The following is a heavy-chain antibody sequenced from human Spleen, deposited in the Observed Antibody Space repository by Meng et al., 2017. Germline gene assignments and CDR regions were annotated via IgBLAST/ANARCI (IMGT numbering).Heavy chain of an antibody. CDR1: GGSFSDYY. J-gene: IGHJ4*02. V-gene: IGHV4-34*01. Sequence: GPLQEAGPGLVKPSETLSLTCVVSGGSFSDYYWSWIRQPPGKGLEWIGEINHSGSTNYNPSLESRATISVDTSQNNLSLKLSSVTAADSAVYYCARGPTTMAHDFDYWGQGTLVTVSS. CDR2: INHSGST. CDR3: ARGPTTMAHDFDY. D-gene: IGHD4-11*01.